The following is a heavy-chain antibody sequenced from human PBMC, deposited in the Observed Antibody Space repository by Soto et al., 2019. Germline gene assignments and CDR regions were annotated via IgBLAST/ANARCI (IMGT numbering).Heavy chain of an antibody. CDR3: ANLWGQRSPKFDY. CDR1: GFTFSTYA. CDR2: ISASGGST. V-gene: IGHV3-23*01. Sequence: EVHLLQSGGGLVQPGGSLRLSCAASGFTFSTYAMTWVRQAPGKGLEWVSAISASGGSTYYADSVKGRFTISRDNSKNTLYLQMNSLRAEDTAVYYCANLWGQRSPKFDYWGQGTLVTVSS. J-gene: IGHJ4*02. D-gene: IGHD2-21*01.